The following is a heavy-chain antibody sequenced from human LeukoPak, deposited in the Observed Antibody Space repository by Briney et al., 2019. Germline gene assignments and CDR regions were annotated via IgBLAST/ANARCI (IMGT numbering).Heavy chain of an antibody. CDR3: ARAVVLVAATRDYYYYHGMDV. Sequence: ASVKVSCKASGYTFTGYYMHWVRQAPGQVLAWMGWINPNSGGTNYAQKFQGRVTMTRDTSISTAYMELSRLRSDDTAVYYCARAVVLVAATRDYYYYHGMDVWGQGTTVTVSS. V-gene: IGHV1-2*02. D-gene: IGHD2-15*01. CDR2: INPNSGGT. CDR1: GYTFTGYY. J-gene: IGHJ6*02.